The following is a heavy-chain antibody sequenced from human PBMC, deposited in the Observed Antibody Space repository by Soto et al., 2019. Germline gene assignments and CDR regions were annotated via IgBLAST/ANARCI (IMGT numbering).Heavy chain of an antibody. D-gene: IGHD3-3*01. CDR3: ARGNNFGVVPWVDY. CDR2: IYHSGST. CDR1: GGSISSGGYS. V-gene: IGHV4-30-2*01. J-gene: IGHJ4*02. Sequence: SETLSLTCAVSGGSISSGGYSWSWIRQPPGKGLEWIGYIYHSGSTYYNPSLKSRVTISVDRSKNQFSLKLSSVTAADTAVYKCARGNNFGVVPWVDYWGQGILVNVSS.